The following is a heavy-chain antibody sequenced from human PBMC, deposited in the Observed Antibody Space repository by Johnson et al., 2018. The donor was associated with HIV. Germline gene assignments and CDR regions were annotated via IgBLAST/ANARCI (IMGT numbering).Heavy chain of an antibody. V-gene: IGHV3-30-3*01. CDR1: GFTFSSYA. D-gene: IGHD6-13*01. CDR3: GRDSPQLVGDAFDI. CDR2: ISYDGSNK. J-gene: IGHJ3*02. Sequence: QVQLVESGGGVVQPGRSLRLSCAASGFTFSSYAMHWVRQAPGKGLEWVAVISYDGSNKYYADSVKGRFTISRDNSKNTLYLQMNSLRAEDTAVYYCGRDSPQLVGDAFDIWGQGTMFTVSS.